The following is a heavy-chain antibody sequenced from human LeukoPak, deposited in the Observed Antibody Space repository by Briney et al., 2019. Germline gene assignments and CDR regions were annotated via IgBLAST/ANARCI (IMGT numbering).Heavy chain of an antibody. CDR3: ARASGYSSTLRGY. Sequence: GGSLRLSCAASGFTFSSYSMNWVRQAPGKGLEWVSSISSSSSYIYYADSVKGRFTISRDNAKNSLYLQMNSLRAEDTAVYYCARASGYSSTLRGYWGQGTLVTVSS. J-gene: IGHJ4*02. V-gene: IGHV3-21*01. D-gene: IGHD6-19*01. CDR2: ISSSSSYI. CDR1: GFTFSSYS.